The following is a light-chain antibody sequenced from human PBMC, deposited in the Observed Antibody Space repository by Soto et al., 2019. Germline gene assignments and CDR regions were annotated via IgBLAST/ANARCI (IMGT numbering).Light chain of an antibody. CDR2: EVK. Sequence: QSALTQPPSVSGSPGQSVTISCSGTNSDVAFYNRVSWYQQPPDTAPKLIIYEVKRRPSGVPDRFSGSKSGNTASLTISGLQAEDEAEYYCSSYTTSSTFVFGTGTKLTV. J-gene: IGLJ1*01. CDR1: NSDVAFYNR. CDR3: SSYTTSSTFV. V-gene: IGLV2-18*02.